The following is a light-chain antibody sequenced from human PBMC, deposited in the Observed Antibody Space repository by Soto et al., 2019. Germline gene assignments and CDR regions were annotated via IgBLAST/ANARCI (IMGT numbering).Light chain of an antibody. CDR2: EVS. Sequence: QSALTQPASVSGSPGQSITISCTGTSSDVGGYRYVSWYQQFPDKAPKLMIYEVSNRPSGVSSRFSGSKSGNTASLTISGLQAEDEADYFCSSYTSSGPLVVFGGGTQLTVL. CDR3: SSYTSSGPLVV. J-gene: IGLJ2*01. V-gene: IGLV2-14*01. CDR1: SSDVGGYRY.